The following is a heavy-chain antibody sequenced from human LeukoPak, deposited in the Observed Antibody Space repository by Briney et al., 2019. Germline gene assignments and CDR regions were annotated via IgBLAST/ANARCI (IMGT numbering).Heavy chain of an antibody. CDR2: ISGGST. V-gene: IGHV3-38-3*01. Sequence: GGSLRLSCAASGFTVSSNEMSWVRQGTGTGLEWVSSISGGSTYYADSVKGRFTISRDNSKNTLYLQMNSLRAEDTAVYYCVLLWFGELSQLDYWGQGTLVTVSS. CDR1: GFTVSSNE. CDR3: VLLWFGELSQLDY. D-gene: IGHD3-10*01. J-gene: IGHJ4*02.